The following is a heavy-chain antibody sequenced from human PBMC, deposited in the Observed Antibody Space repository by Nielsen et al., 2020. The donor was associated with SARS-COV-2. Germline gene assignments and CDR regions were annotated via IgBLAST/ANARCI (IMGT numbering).Heavy chain of an antibody. V-gene: IGHV3-7*01. Sequence: GGSLRLSCAASGFTFTNNWMTWVRQVPGKGLEWVANILQDGGEKSYVDSVKGRFTISRDNAKNSLYLQMNSLRAEDTAVYYCATIVDIVALAGYGMDVWGQGTTVTVSS. D-gene: IGHD5-12*01. CDR2: ILQDGGEK. J-gene: IGHJ6*02. CDR3: ATIVDIVALAGYGMDV. CDR1: GFTFTNNW.